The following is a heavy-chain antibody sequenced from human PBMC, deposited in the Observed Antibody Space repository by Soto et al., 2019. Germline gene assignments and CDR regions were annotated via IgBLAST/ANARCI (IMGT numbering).Heavy chain of an antibody. CDR1: GGTFSSYA. J-gene: IGHJ3*02. D-gene: IGHD3-22*01. CDR2: IIPIFGTA. V-gene: IGHV1-69*01. Sequence: QVQLVQSGAEVKKPGSSVKVSCKASGGTFSSYAISWVRQAPGQGLEWMGGIIPIFGTANYAQKFQGRVTINADESTSTDYMELSSLRSEDTAVYYCARTDSSGYYYGAFDIWGQGTMFTVSS. CDR3: ARTDSSGYYYGAFDI.